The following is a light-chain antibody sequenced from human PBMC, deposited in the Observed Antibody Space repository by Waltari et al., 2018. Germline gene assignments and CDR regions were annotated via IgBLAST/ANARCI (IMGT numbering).Light chain of an antibody. J-gene: IGLJ3*02. CDR2: DVT. Sequence: SEYQHRPGKAPQFVVYDVTERPSGVSNRFSGSKSGSTASLTISGLQTEDEAAYYCSSRTNSITWVFGGGTKVTVL. V-gene: IGLV2-14*03. CDR3: SSRTNSITWV.